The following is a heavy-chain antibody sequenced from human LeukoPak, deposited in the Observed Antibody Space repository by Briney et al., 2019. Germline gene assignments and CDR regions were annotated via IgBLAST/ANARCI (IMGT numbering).Heavy chain of an antibody. D-gene: IGHD3-22*01. CDR2: ISWNSGSI. Sequence: PGGSLRLSCAASGFSFDDYAMHWVRQAPGKGLEWVSGISWNSGSIGYADSVKGRFTISRDNAKNSLYLQMNSLRAEDTALYYCAKDLGSSGSGAFDIWGQGTMVTVSS. CDR3: AKDLGSSGSGAFDI. V-gene: IGHV3-9*01. J-gene: IGHJ3*02. CDR1: GFSFDDYA.